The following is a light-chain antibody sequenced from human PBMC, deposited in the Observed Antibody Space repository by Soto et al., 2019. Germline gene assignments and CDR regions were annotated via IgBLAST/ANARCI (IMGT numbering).Light chain of an antibody. CDR1: QSVRNY. CDR2: DAS. Sequence: EVVLTQSPATLSLSPGARAPLSCRASQSVRNYLAWYQQNPGQAPRLLIYDASNRATGIPARFRGSGSGTDFTLTISSLEPEDFAVYYCQQHSNWPPITFGQGTRLEIK. V-gene: IGKV3-11*01. CDR3: QQHSNWPPIT. J-gene: IGKJ5*01.